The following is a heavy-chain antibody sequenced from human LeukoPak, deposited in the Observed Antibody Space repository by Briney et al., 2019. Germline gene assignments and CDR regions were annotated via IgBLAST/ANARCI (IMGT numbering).Heavy chain of an antibody. CDR3: ARAMVVVVKGFDY. J-gene: IGHJ4*02. CDR1: GGSISSSSYY. V-gene: IGHV4-39*07. Sequence: SETLSLTCTVSGGSISSSSYYWGWIRQPPGKGLEWIGSIYYSGSTYYNPSLKSRVTISVDTSKNQFSLKLSSVTAADTAVYYCARAMVVVVKGFDYWGQGTLVTVSS. D-gene: IGHD3-22*01. CDR2: IYYSGST.